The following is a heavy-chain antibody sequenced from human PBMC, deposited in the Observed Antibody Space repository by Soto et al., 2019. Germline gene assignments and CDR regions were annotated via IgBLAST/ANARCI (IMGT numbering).Heavy chain of an antibody. CDR3: AKDRGYSSAWYEYFDY. CDR1: GFTFSSYA. V-gene: IGHV3-23*01. CDR2: ISGSGVRT. Sequence: EVQLLESGGGLVQPGGSLRLSCAASGFTFSSYAMSWVRQAPGKGLEWVSGISGSGVRTYYTDSVKGRFTISRDNFKNTLFLQMNILRAEDTAIYYCAKDRGYSSAWYEYFDYWGQGTLVTVSS. D-gene: IGHD6-13*01. J-gene: IGHJ4*02.